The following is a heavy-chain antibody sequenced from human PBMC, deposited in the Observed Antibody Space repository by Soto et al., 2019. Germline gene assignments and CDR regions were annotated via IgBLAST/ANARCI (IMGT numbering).Heavy chain of an antibody. CDR3: ARQALYGSGRGYYMDV. J-gene: IGHJ6*03. V-gene: IGHV5-51*01. CDR2: IYPGDSDT. CDR1: GYSFTSYW. Sequence: GASLKISCKGSGYSFTSYWIGWVRQMPGKGLEWMGIIYPGDSDTRYSPSFQGQVTISADKSISTAYLQWSSLKASDTAMYYCARQALYGSGRGYYMDVWGKGTTVTVSS. D-gene: IGHD3-10*01.